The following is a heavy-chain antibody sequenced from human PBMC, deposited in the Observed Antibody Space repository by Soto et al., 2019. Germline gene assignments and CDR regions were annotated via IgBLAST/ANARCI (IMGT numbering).Heavy chain of an antibody. J-gene: IGHJ6*02. D-gene: IGHD3-16*02. V-gene: IGHV4-39*01. Sequence: SETLSLTCTVSGGSISSSSYYWGWIREPPGKGLDWIGSIYYSGSTYYNPSLKSRVTISVDTSKNQFSLKLSSVTAADTAVYYCARLIVPAKGKHASYGMDVWGQGTTLTVSS. CDR3: ARLIVPAKGKHASYGMDV. CDR2: IYYSGST. CDR1: GGSISSSSYY.